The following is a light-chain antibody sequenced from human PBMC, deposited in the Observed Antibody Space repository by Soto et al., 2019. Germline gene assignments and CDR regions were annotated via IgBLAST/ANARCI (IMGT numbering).Light chain of an antibody. J-gene: IGLJ2*01. CDR3: QVGDSSTVV. V-gene: IGLV3-9*01. CDR2: RDS. Sequence: SYELTQPLSVSVALGQTARITCGGTNIGSKNVHWYQQKPGQAPVLVIYRDSNRPSGIPERFSGSNSGNTATLTISRAQAGDEADYYCQVGDSSTVVFGGGTKLTVL. CDR1: NIGSKN.